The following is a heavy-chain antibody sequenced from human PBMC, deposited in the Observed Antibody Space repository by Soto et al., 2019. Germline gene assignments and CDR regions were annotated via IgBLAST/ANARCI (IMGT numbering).Heavy chain of an antibody. CDR2: IIPIFGTT. V-gene: IGHV1-69*12. CDR1: GGTFSNYA. J-gene: IGHJ5*02. CDR3: ARDGGRDGYFGTWLDP. D-gene: IGHD5-12*01. Sequence: QVQLVQSGAEVKKPGSSVKVSCKASGGTFSNYAISWVRQAPGQGLEWVGGIIPIFGTTNFAQKFQGRVTIAADACTSTAYMELSGLRSEDPAVYYCARDGGRDGYFGTWLDPWGQGTLVTVSS.